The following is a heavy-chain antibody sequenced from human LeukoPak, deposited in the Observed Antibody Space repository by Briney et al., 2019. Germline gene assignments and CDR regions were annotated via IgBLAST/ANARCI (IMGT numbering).Heavy chain of an antibody. V-gene: IGHV3-48*01. Sequence: GSLRLSCAASGFTFSSYSMNWVRQAPGKGLEWVSYISSSSSTIYYADPVKGRFTISRDNAKNSLYLQMNSLRAEDTAVYYCARALRKVSDYWGQGTLVTVSS. CDR2: ISSSSSTI. CDR1: GFTFSSYS. D-gene: IGHD4-17*01. J-gene: IGHJ4*02. CDR3: ARALRKVSDY.